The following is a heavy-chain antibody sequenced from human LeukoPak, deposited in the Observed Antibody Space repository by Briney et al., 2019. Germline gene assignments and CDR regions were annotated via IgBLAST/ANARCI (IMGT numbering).Heavy chain of an antibody. J-gene: IGHJ4*02. CDR3: AGAGFDY. CDR1: GFTFSGHE. Sequence: PGGSLRFSCAASGFTFSGHEMNWVRQAPGKGLEWVACISSSGSSIYYADSVKGRFTISRDNAKNSLYLRMNSLRAEDTAVYYCAGAGFDYWGQGTLVTVSS. CDR2: ISSSGSSI. V-gene: IGHV3-48*03.